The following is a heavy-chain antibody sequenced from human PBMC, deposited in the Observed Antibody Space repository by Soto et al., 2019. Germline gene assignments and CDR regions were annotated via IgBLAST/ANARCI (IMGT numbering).Heavy chain of an antibody. CDR2: IYHSGST. J-gene: IGHJ6*02. CDR1: GGSISSSNW. D-gene: IGHD3-10*02. CDR3: ASVRGGYYYAMDV. Sequence: QVQLQESGPGLVKPSGTLSLTCAVSGGSISSSNWWSWVRQPPGKGLEWIGEIYHSGSTNYNPSLKSRVTISVDKSKNQCSLKLSCVTAADTAVYYCASVRGGYYYAMDVWGQGTTVTVSS. V-gene: IGHV4-4*02.